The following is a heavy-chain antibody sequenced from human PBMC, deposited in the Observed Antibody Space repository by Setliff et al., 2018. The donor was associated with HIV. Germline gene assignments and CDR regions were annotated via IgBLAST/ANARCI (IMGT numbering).Heavy chain of an antibody. D-gene: IGHD3-22*01. J-gene: IGHJ4*02. CDR3: ARGADYYDSTGYYTFDY. Sequence: SETLSLTCTVSGGSISGYYWSWIRQPPGKGLEWIGYLYYSRSTNYNPSLKSRVTISVDTPKNQFSLKLSSVAAADTAVYYCARGADYYDSTGYYTFDYWGQGTLVTVS. CDR2: LYYSRST. V-gene: IGHV4-59*01. CDR1: GGSISGYY.